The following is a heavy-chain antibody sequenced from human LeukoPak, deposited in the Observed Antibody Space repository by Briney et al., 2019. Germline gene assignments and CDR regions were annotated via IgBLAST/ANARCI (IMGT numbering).Heavy chain of an antibody. CDR2: ISSSGSYI. D-gene: IGHD1-26*01. J-gene: IGHJ4*02. CDR1: GFTFSSYS. Sequence: GGSLRLSCAASGFTFSSYSMNWVRQAPGKGLEWVSSISSSGSYIYYADSVKGRFTISRDNAKNSLCLQMNSLRAEDTAVYYCARSPLSGSPYWGQGTLVTVSS. V-gene: IGHV3-21*01. CDR3: ARSPLSGSPY.